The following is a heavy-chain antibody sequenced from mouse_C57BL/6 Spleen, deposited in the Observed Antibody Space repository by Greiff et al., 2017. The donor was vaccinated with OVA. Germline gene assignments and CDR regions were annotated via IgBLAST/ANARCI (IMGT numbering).Heavy chain of an antibody. CDR1: GYTFSDYY. V-gene: IGHV1-19*01. CDR2: INPYNGGT. Sequence: DVQLQESGPVLVKPGASVKMSCKASGYTFSDYYMNWVKQSHGKSLEWIGVINPYNGGTSYNQKFKGKATLTVDKSSSTAYMELNSLTSEDSAVYYCARRMFGYSWYFDVWGTGTTVTVSS. J-gene: IGHJ1*03. D-gene: IGHD2-3*01. CDR3: ARRMFGYSWYFDV.